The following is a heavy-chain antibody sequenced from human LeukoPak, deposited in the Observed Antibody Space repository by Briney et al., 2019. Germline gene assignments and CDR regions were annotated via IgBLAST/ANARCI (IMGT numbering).Heavy chain of an antibody. CDR2: INHRGST. CDR1: GGSFSGYY. V-gene: IGHV4-34*09. D-gene: IGHD6-19*01. J-gene: IGHJ4*02. CDR3: ARDYSSGGLGIDY. Sequence: SETLSLTCAVYGGSFSGYYWSWIRQPPGKGLEWIGEINHRGSTYYNPSLKSRVTISVDTSKNQFSLKLSSVTAADTAVYYCARDYSSGGLGIDYWGQGTLVTVSS.